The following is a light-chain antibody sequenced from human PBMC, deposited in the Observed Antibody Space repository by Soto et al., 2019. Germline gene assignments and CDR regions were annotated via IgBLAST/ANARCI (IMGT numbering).Light chain of an antibody. CDR2: EVT. Sequence: QSALTQPASVSGSPGQSITITCTGTSAGIGSYNRVSWYQQQPAKAPKLIVYEVTDRPSAVSNCFSGTKSGTTASLTISGHHAEDDAEYCRSSYTSIKTSPCVFGTGTKLTVL. J-gene: IGLJ1*01. CDR1: SAGIGSYNR. CDR3: SSYTSIKTSPCV. V-gene: IGLV2-14*01.